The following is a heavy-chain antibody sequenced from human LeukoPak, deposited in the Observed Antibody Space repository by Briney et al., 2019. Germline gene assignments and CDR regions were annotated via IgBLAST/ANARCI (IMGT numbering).Heavy chain of an antibody. CDR3: AAGSSGFGFVQDDYYFYMGV. J-gene: IGHJ6*03. V-gene: IGHV1-46*01. D-gene: IGHD5-12*01. CDR2: INPTDGST. CDR1: EYTFINDY. Sequence: GASVKVSCKASEYTFINDYLHWVRQAPGQGLEWMAIINPTDGSTSYAQKFEGRVTVTRDMSTSTVYMDLSSLRSEDTAVYYCAAGSSGFGFVQDDYYFYMGVWGKGTTVTVSS.